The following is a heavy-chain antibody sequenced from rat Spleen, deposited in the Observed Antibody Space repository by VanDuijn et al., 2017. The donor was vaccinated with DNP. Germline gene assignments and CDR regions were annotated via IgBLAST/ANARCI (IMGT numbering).Heavy chain of an antibody. CDR3: ASRSLDWFAY. V-gene: IGHV5-7*01. D-gene: IGHD1-11*01. CDR2: ISYNGGTP. CDR1: GFTFNDYY. Sequence: EVLLVESDGGLVQPGRSLKLSCAVSGFTFNDYYMAWVRQAPAKGLEWVATISYNGGTPYYRDSVKGRFTISRDNAQSTLYLQMDSLRSEDTATYYCASRSLDWFAYWGQGTLVTVSS. J-gene: IGHJ3*01.